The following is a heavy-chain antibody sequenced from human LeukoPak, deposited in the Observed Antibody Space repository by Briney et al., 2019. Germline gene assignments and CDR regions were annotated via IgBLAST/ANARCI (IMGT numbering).Heavy chain of an antibody. V-gene: IGHV3-7*01. D-gene: IGHD2-2*01. J-gene: IGHJ4*02. Sequence: PGGSLRLSCAASGFTFTSYWMNWVRQAPGKGLEWVANIKEDGSEIYYVDSVKGRFTISRDNAKNSLSLQMNSLRVEDTAVYYRARNWAQLDYWGQGTLVTVSS. CDR2: IKEDGSEI. CDR3: ARNWAQLDY. CDR1: GFTFTSYW.